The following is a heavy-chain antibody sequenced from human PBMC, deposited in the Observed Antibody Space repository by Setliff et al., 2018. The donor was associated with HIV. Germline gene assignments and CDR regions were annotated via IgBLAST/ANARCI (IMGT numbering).Heavy chain of an antibody. CDR3: ARADYDSGTYYFDY. Sequence: KTSETLSLTCSVSWESKINHDWGWIRQSPGRGLEWIGSMFRGGGRQFQPSLASRVSISGATSKNQFSLKMTSVTPADTALYYCARADYDSGTYYFDYWGRGLLVTSPQ. V-gene: IGHV4-59*11. D-gene: IGHD3-22*01. CDR2: MFRGGGR. J-gene: IGHJ4*02. CDR1: WESKINHD.